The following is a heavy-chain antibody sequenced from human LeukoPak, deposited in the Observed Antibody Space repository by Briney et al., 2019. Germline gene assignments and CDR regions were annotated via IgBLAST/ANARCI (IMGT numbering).Heavy chain of an antibody. D-gene: IGHD3-3*01. V-gene: IGHV1-8*01. CDR2: MNPNSGNT. J-gene: IGHJ4*02. Sequence: ASVKVSCKASGYTFTSYDINWVRQATGQGLEWMGWMNPNSGNTGYAQKFQGRVTMTRNTSISTAYMELSSLRSEDTAVYYCARPYYDFWSGYYHFDYWGQGTLVTVSS. CDR1: GYTFTSYD. CDR3: ARPYYDFWSGYYHFDY.